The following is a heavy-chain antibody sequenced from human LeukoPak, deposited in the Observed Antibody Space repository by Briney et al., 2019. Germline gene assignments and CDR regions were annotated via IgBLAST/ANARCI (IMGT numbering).Heavy chain of an antibody. CDR1: GGSISSYY. V-gene: IGHV4-30-4*01. CDR2: IYYSGST. J-gene: IGHJ4*02. D-gene: IGHD3-22*01. Sequence: SETLSLTCTVSGGSISSYYWSWIRQPPGKGLEWIGYIYYSGSTYYNPSLKSRVTISVDTSKNQFSLKLSSVTAADTAVYYCARAKAYYYDSSGYFDYWGQGTLVTVSS. CDR3: ARAKAYYYDSSGYFDY.